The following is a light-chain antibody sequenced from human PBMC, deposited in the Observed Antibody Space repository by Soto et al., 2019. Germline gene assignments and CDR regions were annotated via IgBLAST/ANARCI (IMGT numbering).Light chain of an antibody. CDR2: GNS. Sequence: QSVLTQPPSVSGAPGQRVTISCTGSSSNIGAGYDVHWYQQLPGTAPKLLIYGNSNRPSGVPDRFSGYKSGTSACLAITGLQAEDEADYYRQSYDSSLSGSLFGGGTKLTVL. CDR3: QSYDSSLSGSL. V-gene: IGLV1-40*01. CDR1: SSNIGAGYD. J-gene: IGLJ2*01.